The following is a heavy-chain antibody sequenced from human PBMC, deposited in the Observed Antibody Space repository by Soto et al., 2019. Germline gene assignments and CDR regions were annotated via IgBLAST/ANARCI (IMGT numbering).Heavy chain of an antibody. CDR2: IYYNGNT. Sequence: SETLSLTCTVSGGSISSTSYYWAWIRQPPGKGLEWIGHIYYNGNTYYNPSLKSRVTISVDTSKNQFSLKLSSVTAADTAVYYWARVDSSGFLDYWGPGALVTVSS. J-gene: IGHJ4*02. CDR1: GGSISSTSYY. CDR3: ARVDSSGFLDY. V-gene: IGHV4-39*01. D-gene: IGHD3-22*01.